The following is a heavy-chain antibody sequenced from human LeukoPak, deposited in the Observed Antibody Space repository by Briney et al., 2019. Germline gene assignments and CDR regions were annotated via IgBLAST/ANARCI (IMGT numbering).Heavy chain of an antibody. J-gene: IGHJ4*02. CDR1: GFIFSSYA. V-gene: IGHV3-30*04. D-gene: IGHD4-17*01. CDR3: AREGPLRNYGDYGLGIDY. Sequence: PGGSLRLSCAASGFIFSSYAMHWVRQAPGKGLEWVAVISYDGSNKYFADSVKGRFTISRDNSKNTLYLQMNSLRAEDTAVYYCAREGPLRNYGDYGLGIDYWGQGTLVTVSS. CDR2: ISYDGSNK.